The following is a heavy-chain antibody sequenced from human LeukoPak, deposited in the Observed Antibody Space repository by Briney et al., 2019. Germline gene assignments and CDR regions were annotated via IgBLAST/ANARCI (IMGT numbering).Heavy chain of an antibody. CDR1: GFTFSSYA. D-gene: IGHD4-17*01. V-gene: IGHV3-53*01. Sequence: HPGGSLRLSCAASGFTFSSYAMSWVRQAPGKGLEWVSVIYSGGSTYYADSVKGRFTISRDNSKNTLYLQMNSLRAEDTAVYYCATTTVTNEGDYWGQGTLVTVSS. CDR2: IYSGGST. J-gene: IGHJ4*02. CDR3: ATTTVTNEGDY.